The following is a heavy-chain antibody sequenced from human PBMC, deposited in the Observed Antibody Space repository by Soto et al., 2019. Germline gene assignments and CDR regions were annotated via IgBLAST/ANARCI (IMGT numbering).Heavy chain of an antibody. D-gene: IGHD3-22*01. CDR2: MNPNSGNT. Sequence: ASVKVSCKASGYTFTSYDINWVRQATGQGLEWMGWMNPNSGNTGYAQKFQGRVTMTRNTSISTAYMELSSLRSEDTAVYYCARGDPLGYYDSSGYQTYYFDYWGQGTQVTVSS. CDR1: GYTFTSYD. CDR3: ARGDPLGYYDSSGYQTYYFDY. J-gene: IGHJ4*02. V-gene: IGHV1-8*01.